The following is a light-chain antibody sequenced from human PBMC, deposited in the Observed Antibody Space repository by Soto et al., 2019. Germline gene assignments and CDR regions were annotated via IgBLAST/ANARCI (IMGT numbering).Light chain of an antibody. Sequence: QSALTQPASVSGSPGQSITISCTGTSSDIGDYDYVSWYQHLPGKAPKLLIFDVTHRPSGVSDRFSGSKSGNTASLTISGVRPEDEADYYCCSYTDIALDVVFGGGTKLIVL. CDR1: SSDIGDYDY. CDR3: CSYTDIALDVV. V-gene: IGLV2-14*01. CDR2: DVT. J-gene: IGLJ2*01.